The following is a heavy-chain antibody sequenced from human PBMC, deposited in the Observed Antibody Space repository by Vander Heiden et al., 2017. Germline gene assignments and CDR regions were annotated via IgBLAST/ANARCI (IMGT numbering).Heavy chain of an antibody. CDR3: AKDSHSSGLAD. Sequence: EVQLVESGGGLVQPGRSLRLSCAASGFTFDDYAMHWVRQAPGKGLEWVSGISWNGGSIGYADSVKGRFTISRDNAKNSLYLQMNSLRAEDTALYYCAKDSHSSGLADWGQGTLVTVSS. V-gene: IGHV3-9*01. D-gene: IGHD6-19*01. J-gene: IGHJ4*02. CDR1: GFTFDDYA. CDR2: ISWNGGSI.